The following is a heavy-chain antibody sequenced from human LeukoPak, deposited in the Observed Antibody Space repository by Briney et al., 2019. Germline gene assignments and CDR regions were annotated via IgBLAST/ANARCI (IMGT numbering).Heavy chain of an antibody. V-gene: IGHV1-8*01. CDR3: ARAHPPNRITIFGVVKYYFDY. CDR1: GYTFTSYD. Sequence: ASVKVSCMASGYTFTSYDINWVRQATGQGLEWMGWMNPNSGNTGYAQKFQGGVTMTRNTSISTAYMELSSLRSEDTAVYYCARAHPPNRITIFGVVKYYFDYWGQGTLVTVSS. J-gene: IGHJ4*02. CDR2: MNPNSGNT. D-gene: IGHD3-3*01.